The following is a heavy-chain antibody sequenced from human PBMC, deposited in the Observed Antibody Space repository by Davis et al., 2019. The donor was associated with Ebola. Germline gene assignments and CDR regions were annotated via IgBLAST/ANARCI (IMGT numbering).Heavy chain of an antibody. V-gene: IGHV1-18*01. CDR2: ISAYNGNT. Sequence: ASVKVSCKASGYTFTSYGFSWVRQAPGQGLEWMGWISAYNGNTNYAQRFQGRVTLSADESTSTAYMELSGLRSADTAVYYCARGGDGADAYFDYWGQGTLITVSS. D-gene: IGHD3-16*01. CDR1: GYTFTSYG. J-gene: IGHJ4*02. CDR3: ARGGDGADAYFDY.